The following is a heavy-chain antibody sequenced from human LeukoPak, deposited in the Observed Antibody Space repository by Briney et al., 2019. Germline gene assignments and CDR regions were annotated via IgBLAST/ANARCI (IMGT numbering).Heavy chain of an antibody. CDR3: AKDGYYDSSGYFDY. J-gene: IGHJ4*02. D-gene: IGHD3-22*01. Sequence: GGSLRLSCAASGFTVSSKHMTWVRQAPGKGLEWVSAISGSGGSTYYADSVKGRFTISRDNSKNTLYLQMNSLRAEDTAVYYCAKDGYYDSSGYFDYWGQGTLVTVSS. CDR1: GFTVSSKH. V-gene: IGHV3-23*01. CDR2: ISGSGGST.